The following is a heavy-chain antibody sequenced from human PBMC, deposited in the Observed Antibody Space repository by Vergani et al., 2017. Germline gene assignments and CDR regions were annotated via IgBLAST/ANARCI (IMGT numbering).Heavy chain of an antibody. D-gene: IGHD1-14*01. CDR2: IYASGSN. CDR1: GCSIRNSNSY. V-gene: IGHV4-39*01. J-gene: IGHJ4*02. Sequence: QMQLQESGPGLVKPSETLSLTCTVSGCSIRNSNSYWAWIRQPPGKGLEWIASIYASGSNYSNPTLKSRVTISVDTSKNQFSLKMLSVTAADTAVYYCARLYNALDYWGPGTLVTISS. CDR3: ARLYNALDY.